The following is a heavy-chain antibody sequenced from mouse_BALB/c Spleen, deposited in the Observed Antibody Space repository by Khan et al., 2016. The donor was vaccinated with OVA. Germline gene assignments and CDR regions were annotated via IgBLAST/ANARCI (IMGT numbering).Heavy chain of an antibody. D-gene: IGHD2-9*01. V-gene: IGHV2-6-7*01. CDR1: GFSLTGYG. CDR3: DRAYYGNDREAMDY. J-gene: IGHJ4*01. Sequence: QVQLKESGPGLVAPSQSLSITCTVSGFSLTGYGVNWVRQPPGKGLEWLGMIWGDGSTDYNSALKSRLSISKDNSKSQVFLKMNNLQTDDASRYYCDRAYYGNDREAMDYCGQGTSVTVSS. CDR2: IWGDGST.